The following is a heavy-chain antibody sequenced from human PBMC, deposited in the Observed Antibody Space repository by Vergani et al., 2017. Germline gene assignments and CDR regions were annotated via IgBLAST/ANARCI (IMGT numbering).Heavy chain of an antibody. CDR3: ARDLPGMITFGGARDAFDM. J-gene: IGHJ3*02. D-gene: IGHD3-16*01. CDR2: ISAYNGNT. V-gene: IGHV1-18*01. Sequence: QVQLVQSGAEVKKPGASVKVSCKASGYTFTSYGISWVRQAPGQGLEWMGWISAYNGNTNYAQKLQGRVTMTTDTSTSTAYMELRSLRSDDTAVYYCARDLPGMITFGGARDAFDMWGQGTMVTVSS. CDR1: GYTFTSYG.